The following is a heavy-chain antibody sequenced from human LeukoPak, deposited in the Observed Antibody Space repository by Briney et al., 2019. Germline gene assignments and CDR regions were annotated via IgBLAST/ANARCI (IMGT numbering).Heavy chain of an antibody. D-gene: IGHD2-2*01. V-gene: IGHV4-39*01. CDR3: ARHGCSSTSCLDC. CDR2: IFYSGST. Sequence: SETLSLTCTVSGGSITSSAYYWGWVRQPPGTGLEWIGNIFYSGSTYYNPSLKGRVTLSVDASKNQFSLNLRSVTAADTAVYYCARHGCSSTSCLDCWGQGTLVTVSS. CDR1: GGSITSSAYY. J-gene: IGHJ4*02.